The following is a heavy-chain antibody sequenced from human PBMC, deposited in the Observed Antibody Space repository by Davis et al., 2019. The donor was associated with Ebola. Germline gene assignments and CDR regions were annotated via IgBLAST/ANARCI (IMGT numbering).Heavy chain of an antibody. J-gene: IGHJ4*02. CDR2: IGSDGVHM. CDR3: ARDIPFSSYDY. V-gene: IGHV3-21*01. CDR1: GFTFSSYT. D-gene: IGHD5-12*01. Sequence: PGGSLRLSCAASGFTFSSYTMTWVRQAPGKGLEWVSSIGSDGVHMFYADSLTGRFTFSRDNSRDSLYLQINSLRDDDTAVYYCARDIPFSSYDYWGQGTLVTVSS.